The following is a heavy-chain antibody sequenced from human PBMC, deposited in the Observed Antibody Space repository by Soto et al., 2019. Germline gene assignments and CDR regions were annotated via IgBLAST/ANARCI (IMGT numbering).Heavy chain of an antibody. CDR3: AKETVLTALQDK. V-gene: IGHV3-23*01. CDR2: ISPNGDAT. J-gene: IGHJ4*02. CDR1: GFIFSSYA. Sequence: PGESLKISCAASGFIFSSYAMSWVRQAPGKGLEWVSAISPNGDATYYADSVKGRFTISRDNSRNTLYLQMNSLKADDTAVYYCAKETVLTALQDKWGQGTLVIVSS. D-gene: IGHD1-1*01.